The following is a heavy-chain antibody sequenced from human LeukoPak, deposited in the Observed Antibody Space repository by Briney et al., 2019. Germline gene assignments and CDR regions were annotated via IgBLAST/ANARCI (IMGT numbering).Heavy chain of an antibody. J-gene: IGHJ4*02. Sequence: GGSLRLSCAASGFTFSSYVMHWVRQAPGKGLEWVALILYDGSEEYYVDSVKGRFTISRDNSKNTLYLQMNSLRAEDTAVYYCAKDDSSGYYYNFDYWGQGTLVTVSS. D-gene: IGHD3-22*01. CDR3: AKDDSSGYYYNFDY. CDR2: ILYDGSEE. CDR1: GFTFSSYV. V-gene: IGHV3-33*06.